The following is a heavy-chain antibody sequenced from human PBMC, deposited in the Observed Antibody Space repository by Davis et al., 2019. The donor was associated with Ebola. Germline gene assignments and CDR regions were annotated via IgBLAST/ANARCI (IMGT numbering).Heavy chain of an antibody. J-gene: IGHJ4*02. CDR2: INGNGATT. Sequence: GESLKISCAASGFLFIGYGMSWVRQAPGKGPERVASINGNGATTYYADSVKGRFTISRDNSKNTLYLQMNSLTVEDTAVYYCANIDGWSFDHWGQGTLVTVSS. V-gene: IGHV3-23*01. CDR1: GFLFIGYG. D-gene: IGHD6-19*01. CDR3: ANIDGWSFDH.